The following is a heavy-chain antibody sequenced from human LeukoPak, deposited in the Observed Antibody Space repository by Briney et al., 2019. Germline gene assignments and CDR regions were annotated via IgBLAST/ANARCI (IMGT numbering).Heavy chain of an antibody. J-gene: IGHJ4*02. Sequence: GGSLRLSCAASGFTFSSYAMSWVRQAPGKGLKWVSAISGSGGSTYYADSVKGRFTISRDNSKNTLYLQMNSLRAEDTAVYYCAKVIYDFWSGFDYWGQGTLVTVSS. V-gene: IGHV3-23*01. CDR2: ISGSGGST. CDR1: GFTFSSYA. D-gene: IGHD3-3*01. CDR3: AKVIYDFWSGFDY.